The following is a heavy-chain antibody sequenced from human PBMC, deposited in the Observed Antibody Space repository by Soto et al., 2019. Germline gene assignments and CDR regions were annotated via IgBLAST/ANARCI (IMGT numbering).Heavy chain of an antibody. V-gene: IGHV1-46*01. D-gene: IGHD3-3*01. J-gene: IGHJ6*02. CDR3: ARDLTLHYYDSWSGRRRSYGMDV. CDR1: GYTFTSYY. Sequence: ASVKVSCKSSGYTFTSYYMHWVRQAPGQGLEWMGIINPSGGSTSYAQKFQGRVTMTRDTSTSTVYMELSSLRSEDTAVYYCARDLTLHYYDSWSGRRRSYGMDVWGQGTTVTVSS. CDR2: INPSGGST.